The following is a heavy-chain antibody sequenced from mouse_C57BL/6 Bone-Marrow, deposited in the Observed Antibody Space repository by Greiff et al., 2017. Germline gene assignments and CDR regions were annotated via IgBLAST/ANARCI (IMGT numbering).Heavy chain of an antibody. J-gene: IGHJ3*01. CDR1: GYTFTDYY. D-gene: IGHD2-1*01. CDR3: ASGDYGNYAFAY. CDR2: FFPGSGST. V-gene: IGHV1-75*01. Sequence: QVQLKQSGPELVKPGASVKISCKASGYTFTDYYINWVKQRPGQGLEWIGWFFPGSGSTYYNEKFKGKATLTVDKSSSTAYMLLSSLTSEDSAVYCCASGDYGNYAFAYWGQGTLVTVSA.